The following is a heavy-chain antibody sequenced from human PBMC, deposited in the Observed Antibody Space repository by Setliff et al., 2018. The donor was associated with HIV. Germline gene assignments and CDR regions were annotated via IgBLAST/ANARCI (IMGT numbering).Heavy chain of an antibody. V-gene: IGHV4-4*09. CDR2: VYASGET. J-gene: IGHJ6*02. D-gene: IGHD6-13*01. Sequence: PSETLSLTCTVSGDSISSYSWNWIRQPPGRGLEWIGYVYASGETNYNPSLKSRLTMSTDTSRNQFFLNLNYATAADTAVYFCGRDAAAGRPYYHAFGLDVGGQGTTFTVSS. CDR3: GRDAAAGRPYYHAFGLDV. CDR1: GDSISSYS.